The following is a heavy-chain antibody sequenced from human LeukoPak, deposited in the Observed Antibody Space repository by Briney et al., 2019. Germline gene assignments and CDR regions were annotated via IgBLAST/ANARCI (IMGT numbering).Heavy chain of an antibody. V-gene: IGHV3-64*01. CDR1: GFTFSSYA. CDR2: ISSNGGST. J-gene: IGHJ3*02. Sequence: GGSLRLSCAASGFTFSSYAMHWVRQAPGKGLEYVSAISSNGGSTYYANSVKGRFTISRDNSKNTLYLQMGSLRAEDMAVYYCARGVVAARRGDAFDIWGQGTMVTVSS. CDR3: ARGVVAARRGDAFDI. D-gene: IGHD6-6*01.